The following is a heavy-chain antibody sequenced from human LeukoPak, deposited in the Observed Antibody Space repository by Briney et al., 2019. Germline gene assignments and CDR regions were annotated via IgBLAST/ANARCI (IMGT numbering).Heavy chain of an antibody. CDR3: AREKICSGWLCRVGFDY. CDR2: IYYSGST. Sequence: PSETLSLTCTVSGGSISSSSYYWGWIRQPPGKGLEWIGSIYYSGSTYYNPSLKSRVTISVDTSKNQFSLKLSSVTAADTAVYYCAREKICSGWLCRVGFDYWGQGTLVTVSS. J-gene: IGHJ4*02. CDR1: GGSISSSSYY. D-gene: IGHD6-19*01. V-gene: IGHV4-39*07.